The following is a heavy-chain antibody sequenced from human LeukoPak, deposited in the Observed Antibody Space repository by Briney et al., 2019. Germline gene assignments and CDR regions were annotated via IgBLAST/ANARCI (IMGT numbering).Heavy chain of an antibody. Sequence: GRSLRLSCAASGFTFSSYAMHWVRQAPGKGLEWVAVISYDGSNKYYADSVKGRFTISRDNAKNSLYLQLNSLRAEDTALYYCARVNPPDYWGQGTLVTVSS. V-gene: IGHV3-30-3*01. J-gene: IGHJ4*02. CDR3: ARVNPPDY. CDR1: GFTFSSYA. CDR2: ISYDGSNK.